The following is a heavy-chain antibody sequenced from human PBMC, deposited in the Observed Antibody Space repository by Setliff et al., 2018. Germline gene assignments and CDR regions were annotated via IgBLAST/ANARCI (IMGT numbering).Heavy chain of an antibody. V-gene: IGHV4-39*02. CDR1: GGSISTNHYY. J-gene: IGHJ5*01. CDR3: VGRDFSGGDS. D-gene: IGHD6-25*01. Sequence: SETLSLTCTVSGGSISTNHYYWEWIRQAPGKGLEWIGRISYSGDTYYSPSLRSRVTISVATSNKSFSLNLFSVTAADTAVYYCVGRDFSGGDSWGHGTLVTVSS. CDR2: ISYSGDT.